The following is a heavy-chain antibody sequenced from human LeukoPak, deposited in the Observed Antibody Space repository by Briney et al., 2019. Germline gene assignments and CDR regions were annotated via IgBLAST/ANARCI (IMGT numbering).Heavy chain of an antibody. J-gene: IGHJ4*02. CDR2: ISVSGSTI. V-gene: IGHV3-11*04. D-gene: IGHD7-27*01. CDR3: ARGHWGLDS. Sequence: QAGGSLRLSCAASGFTFSDYYMSWMRQAPGKGLEWISYISVSGSTIYYADSVKGRFTISRDNAKNSLYLQMNSLRAEDTAVYYCARGHWGLDSWGQGTLVSVSS. CDR1: GFTFSDYY.